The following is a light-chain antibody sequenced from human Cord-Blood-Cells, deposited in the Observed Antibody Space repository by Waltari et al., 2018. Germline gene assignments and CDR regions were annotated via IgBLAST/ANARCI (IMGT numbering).Light chain of an antibody. CDR1: SSHVGGSNY. Sequence: QSALTQPASVSGSPGQSITISCTGTSSHVGGSNYVAWYQQHPGKAPQLIIYDVSNRPSGVSNRFSGSKSGNTASLTSSGLQAEDEADYYCSSYTSSSTLVFGGGTKLTVL. J-gene: IGLJ2*01. CDR2: DVS. CDR3: SSYTSSSTLV. V-gene: IGLV2-14*01.